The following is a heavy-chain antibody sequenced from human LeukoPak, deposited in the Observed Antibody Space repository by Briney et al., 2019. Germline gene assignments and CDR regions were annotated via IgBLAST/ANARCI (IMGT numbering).Heavy chain of an antibody. Sequence: GGSLRLSCSVSGFTFSNYNMNWLRQAPGKGLEWVAYISTTSNTRYYGDSMRGRFTVSRDNAKNSLYLQMNSLRAEDTAVYYCAREGNYDVLTGYCPADYWGQGTLVTVSS. D-gene: IGHD3-9*01. CDR3: AREGNYDVLTGYCPADY. CDR1: GFTFSNYN. V-gene: IGHV3-48*04. J-gene: IGHJ4*02. CDR2: ISTTSNTR.